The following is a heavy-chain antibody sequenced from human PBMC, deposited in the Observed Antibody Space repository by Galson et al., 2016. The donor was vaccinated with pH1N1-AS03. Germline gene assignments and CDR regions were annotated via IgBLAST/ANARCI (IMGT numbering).Heavy chain of an antibody. CDR1: GDSVSSNSAT. J-gene: IGHJ6*02. CDR3: VREAGSYCVGLEV. D-gene: IGHD1-26*01. CDR2: TYYRSKWYT. Sequence: CAISGDSVSSNSATWHWIRQSPSRGLEWLGRTYYRSKWYTDYASSVKSRIMIKPDTSKNQLSLQLNSVTPEDTAVFYCVREAGSYCVGLEVWGQGTTVTVSS. V-gene: IGHV6-1*01.